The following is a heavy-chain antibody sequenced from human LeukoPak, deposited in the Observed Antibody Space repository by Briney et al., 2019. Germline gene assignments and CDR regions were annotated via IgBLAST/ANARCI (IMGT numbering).Heavy chain of an antibody. V-gene: IGHV4-59*01. CDR2: IYYSGST. Sequence: AETLSLTCTVSGGSISSYYWSWIRQPPGKGLEWIGYIYYSGSTNYNPSLKSRVTISVDTSKNQFSLKLSSVTAADTAVYYCARWVAEFDYWGQGTLVTVSS. D-gene: IGHD6-19*01. CDR1: GGSISSYY. J-gene: IGHJ4*02. CDR3: ARWVAEFDY.